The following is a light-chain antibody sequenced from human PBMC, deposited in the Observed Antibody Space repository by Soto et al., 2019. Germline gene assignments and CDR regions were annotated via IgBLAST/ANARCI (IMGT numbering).Light chain of an antibody. V-gene: IGKV3-20*01. J-gene: IGKJ1*01. Sequence: EIVLTHSPGTLSLSPGERATFSCRAIQSVSSSYIAWYQQKRGQAPRRLIYGASIRATGIPDRFSGSGSGTDFTLTISRMEPEDFALYYCQQYHTSPLTFGQGTKVDIK. CDR3: QQYHTSPLT. CDR1: QSVSSSY. CDR2: GAS.